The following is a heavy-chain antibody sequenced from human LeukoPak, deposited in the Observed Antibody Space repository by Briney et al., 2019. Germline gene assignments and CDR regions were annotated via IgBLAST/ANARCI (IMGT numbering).Heavy chain of an antibody. CDR1: GFTFSSYS. CDR2: ISSSSSTI. D-gene: IGHD3-16*02. J-gene: IGHJ6*03. V-gene: IGHV3-48*04. CDR3: ARLALTPRYYDYVWGSYRSTYYYYYMDV. Sequence: GGTLRLSCAASGFTFSSYSMNWVRQAPGKGLEWVSDISSSSSTIYYADSVKGRFTISRDNAKNSLYLQMNSLRAEDTAVYYCARLALTPRYYDYVWGSYRSTYYYYYMDVWGKGTTVTVSS.